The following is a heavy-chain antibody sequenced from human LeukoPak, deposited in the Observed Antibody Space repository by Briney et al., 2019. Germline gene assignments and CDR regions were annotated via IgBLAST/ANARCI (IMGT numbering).Heavy chain of an antibody. Sequence: TSETLSLTCTVSGGSISSGGYYWSWIRQHPGKGLEWIGYIYYSGSTYYNPSLKSRVTISVDTSKNQFSLKLSSVTAADTAVYYCARSSHGGNKAFDIWGQGTMVTVSS. CDR2: IYYSGST. CDR3: ARSSHGGNKAFDI. J-gene: IGHJ3*02. D-gene: IGHD4-23*01. CDR1: GGSISSGGYY. V-gene: IGHV4-31*03.